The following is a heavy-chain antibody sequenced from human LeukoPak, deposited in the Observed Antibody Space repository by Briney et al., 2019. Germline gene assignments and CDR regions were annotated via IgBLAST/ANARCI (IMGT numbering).Heavy chain of an antibody. V-gene: IGHV1-2*02. CDR1: GYTFTGYY. J-gene: IGHJ4*02. CDR2: INPNSGDT. D-gene: IGHD3-16*01. Sequence: ASVKVSCKASGYTFTGYYMHWVRQAPGQGLEWMGWINPNSGDTNYAQKFQGRVTMTRDTSISTAYMELSRLRSDDTAVYYCARNKGGANFDYWGQGTLVTVSS. CDR3: ARNKGGANFDY.